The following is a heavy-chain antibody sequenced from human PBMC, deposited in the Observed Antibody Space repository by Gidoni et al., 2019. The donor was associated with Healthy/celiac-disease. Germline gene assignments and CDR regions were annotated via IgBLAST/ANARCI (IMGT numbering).Heavy chain of an antibody. D-gene: IGHD2-21*02. J-gene: IGHJ4*02. CDR1: GFTFSSQG. Sequence: QVQLVESGGGVVQPGRSLRLPCAAAGFTFSSQGMQWVRQAPGKGLEGVAVIWYDGSNKDYTDSGKGRFTIARDNSKNTLYLQMSSLRAEDTAVYYCARGGAYDCGGDCYPGGNYYFDYWGQGTLVTVSS. CDR3: ARGGAYDCGGDCYPGGNYYFDY. CDR2: IWYDGSNK. V-gene: IGHV3-33*01.